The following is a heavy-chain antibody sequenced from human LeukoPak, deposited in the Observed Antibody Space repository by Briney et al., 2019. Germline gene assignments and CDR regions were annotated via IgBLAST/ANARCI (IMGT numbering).Heavy chain of an antibody. CDR2: INPNTGAT. V-gene: IGHV1-2*02. CDR1: GYTFTGYY. Sequence: GASVKVSCKPSGYTFTGYYLHWVRQAPGQGPEWMGWINPNTGATMYSRKFQGRVTMTRDTSVSTGYMELRSLTSDDSAVYYCARDRVGSGWPRPYYFEIWGQGTLVTVSS. D-gene: IGHD6-19*01. J-gene: IGHJ4*02. CDR3: ARDRVGSGWPRPYYFEI.